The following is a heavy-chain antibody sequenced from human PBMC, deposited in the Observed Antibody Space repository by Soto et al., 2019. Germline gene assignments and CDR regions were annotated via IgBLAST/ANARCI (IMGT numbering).Heavy chain of an antibody. CDR2: IYYSGST. CDR3: ARDYYDSSGSDAFDI. CDR1: GGSISSYY. V-gene: IGHV4-59*01. D-gene: IGHD3-22*01. J-gene: IGHJ3*02. Sequence: ASETLSLTCTVSGGSISSYYWSWIRQPPGKGLEWIGYIYYSGSTNYNPSLKSRVTISVDTSKNQFSLKLSSVTAADTAVDYCARDYYDSSGSDAFDIWGQTTMVTVSS.